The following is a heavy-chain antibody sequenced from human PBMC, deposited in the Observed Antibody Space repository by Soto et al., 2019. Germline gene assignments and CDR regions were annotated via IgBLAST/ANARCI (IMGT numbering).Heavy chain of an antibody. J-gene: IGHJ6*02. CDR2: INHSGST. D-gene: IGHD5-12*01. CDR3: ARAPTFIVATIRNYYYGMDV. V-gene: IGHV4-34*01. Sequence: PSETLSLTCAVYGGSFSGYYWSWIRQPPGKGLEWIGEINHSGSTNYNPSLKSRVTISVDTSKNQFSLKLSSVTAADTAVYYCARAPTFIVATIRNYYYGMDVWGQGTTVTVSS. CDR1: GGSFSGYY.